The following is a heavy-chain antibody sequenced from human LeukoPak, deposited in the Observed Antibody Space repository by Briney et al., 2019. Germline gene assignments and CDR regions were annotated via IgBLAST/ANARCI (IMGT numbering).Heavy chain of an antibody. CDR2: IIPILGIA. V-gene: IGHV1-69*04. Sequence: SVKVSCKAFGGTFSSYAISWVRQAPGQGLEWMGRIIPILGIANYAQKFQGRVTITADKSTSTAYMELSSLRSEDTAVYYCARDYDFWSGFLYYYYGMDVWGQGTTVTVSS. CDR1: GGTFSSYA. J-gene: IGHJ6*02. CDR3: ARDYDFWSGFLYYYYGMDV. D-gene: IGHD3-3*01.